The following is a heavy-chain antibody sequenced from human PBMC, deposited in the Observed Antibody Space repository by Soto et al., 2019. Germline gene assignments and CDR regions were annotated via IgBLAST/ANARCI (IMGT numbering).Heavy chain of an antibody. CDR1: AFTLSSYW. CDR2: IKQDGSQK. J-gene: IGHJ4*02. CDR3: MTSVTTHDY. V-gene: IGHV3-7*01. Sequence: ESWGGLVQPGGSLRLSCAASAFTLSSYWMNWVRLAPGKGLEWVANIKQDGSQKNYVDSVKGRVTISRDNAKNSLYLQMSSLRAEDTAVYYCMTSVTTHDYWGQGTLVTVSS. D-gene: IGHD4-17*01.